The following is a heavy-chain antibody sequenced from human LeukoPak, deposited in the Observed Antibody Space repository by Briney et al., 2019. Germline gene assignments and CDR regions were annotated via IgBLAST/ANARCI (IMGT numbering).Heavy chain of an antibody. D-gene: IGHD2-15*01. J-gene: IGHJ4*02. Sequence: GGSLRLSCAGSGFTFSGHNINWVRQAPGKGLVWVSRINSDGSSTSYADSVKGRFTISRDNAKNTLYLQMNSLRAEDTAVYYCARGYCSGGSCYLVDYWGQGTLVTVSS. CDR1: GFTFSGHN. V-gene: IGHV3-74*01. CDR2: INSDGSST. CDR3: ARGYCSGGSCYLVDY.